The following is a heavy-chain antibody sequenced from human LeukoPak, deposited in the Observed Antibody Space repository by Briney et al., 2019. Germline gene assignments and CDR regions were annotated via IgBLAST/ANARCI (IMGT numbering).Heavy chain of an antibody. J-gene: IGHJ4*02. V-gene: IGHV3-7*01. D-gene: IGHD1-26*01. Sequence: PGGSLRLSCEASGFTFSTYWMAWVRQGPGKGLEWVANIKGDESARHQADSVKGRFTISRDNAKKSVYLQMSSLRGEDTAVYYCARDVGGSLDYWGQGTLVTVSS. CDR1: GFTFSTYW. CDR3: ARDVGGSLDY. CDR2: IKGDESAR.